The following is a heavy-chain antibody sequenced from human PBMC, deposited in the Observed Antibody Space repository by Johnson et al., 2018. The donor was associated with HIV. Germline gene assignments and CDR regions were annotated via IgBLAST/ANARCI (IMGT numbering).Heavy chain of an antibody. V-gene: IGHV3-30*04. CDR2: ISYDGSNK. J-gene: IGHJ3*02. CDR3: AKDREWLVPTPLDAFDI. Sequence: QVQLVESGGGVVQPGRSLRLSCAASGFTFSSYAMHWVRQAPGKGLEWVAVISYDGSNKYYADSVKGRFTISRDNSKNTLYLQMNSLRAEGTAVYYCAKDREWLVPTPLDAFDIWGQGTMVTVSS. D-gene: IGHD6-19*01. CDR1: GFTFSSYA.